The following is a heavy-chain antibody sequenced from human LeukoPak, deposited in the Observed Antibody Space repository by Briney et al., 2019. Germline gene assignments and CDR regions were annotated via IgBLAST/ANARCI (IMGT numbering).Heavy chain of an antibody. CDR3: AKALGYCSSTSCRDAFDI. CDR1: GFTFSSYA. Sequence: GGSLRLSCAASGFTFSSYAMHWVRQAPGKGLEWVAVISYDGSNKYYADSVKGRFTISRDNSKNTLYLQMNSLRAEDTAVYYCAKALGYCSSTSCRDAFDIWGQGTMVTVSS. CDR2: ISYDGSNK. J-gene: IGHJ3*02. V-gene: IGHV3-30-3*01. D-gene: IGHD2-2*01.